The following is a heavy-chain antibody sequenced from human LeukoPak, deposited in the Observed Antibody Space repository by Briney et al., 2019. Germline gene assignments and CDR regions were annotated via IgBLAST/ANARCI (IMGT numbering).Heavy chain of an antibody. CDR2: ISWNSGSI. CDR3: AKDGGGNSDYCYYMDV. J-gene: IGHJ6*03. D-gene: IGHD4-23*01. CDR1: GFTFDDYA. V-gene: IGHV3-9*01. Sequence: SLRLSCAASGFTFDDYAMHWVRQAPGKGLEWVSGISWNSGSIGYADSVKGRFTISRDNSKNTLYLQMNSLRAEDTAVYYCAKDGGGNSDYCYYMDVWGKGTTVTVSS.